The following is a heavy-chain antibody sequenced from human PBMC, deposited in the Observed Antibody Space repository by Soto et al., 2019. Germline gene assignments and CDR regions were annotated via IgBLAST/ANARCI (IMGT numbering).Heavy chain of an antibody. CDR3: VKAQVVATIDLDY. D-gene: IGHD5-12*01. CDR1: GFTFSSYA. Sequence: LRLSCSASGFTFSSYAMHWVRQAPGRGLEYVSAISSNGGSTYYADSAKGRFTISRDNSKNTLYLQMSSLRAEDTAVYYCVKAQVVATIDLDYWGQGTLVTVSS. CDR2: ISSNGGST. V-gene: IGHV3-64D*06. J-gene: IGHJ4*02.